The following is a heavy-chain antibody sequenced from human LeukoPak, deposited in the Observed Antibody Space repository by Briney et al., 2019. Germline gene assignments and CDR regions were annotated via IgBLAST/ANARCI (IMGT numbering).Heavy chain of an antibody. J-gene: IGHJ4*02. V-gene: IGHV1-3*01. D-gene: IGHD3-10*01. Sequence: GASVKVSCKASGYTFTSYAMHWVRQAPGQRLEWMGWINAGNGNTKYSQKFQGRVTITRDTSASTAYMELSSLRSEDTAVYYCARDSQPRITVVRGARSGYFDYWGQGTLVTVSS. CDR2: INAGNGNT. CDR1: GYTFTSYA. CDR3: ARDSQPRITVVRGARSGYFDY.